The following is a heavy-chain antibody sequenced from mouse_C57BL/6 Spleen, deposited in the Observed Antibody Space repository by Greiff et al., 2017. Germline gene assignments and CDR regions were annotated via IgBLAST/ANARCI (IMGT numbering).Heavy chain of an antibody. Sequence: EVHLVESGEGLVKPGGSLKLSCAASGFTFSSYAMSWVRQTPEKRLEWVAYISSGGDYIYYADTVKGRFTISRDNARNTLYLQMSSLKSEDTAMYYCTRATNYYGGSYGDWYFDVWGTGTTVTVSS. V-gene: IGHV5-9-1*02. D-gene: IGHD1-1*01. CDR2: ISSGGDYI. J-gene: IGHJ1*03. CDR1: GFTFSSYA. CDR3: TRATNYYGGSYGDWYFDV.